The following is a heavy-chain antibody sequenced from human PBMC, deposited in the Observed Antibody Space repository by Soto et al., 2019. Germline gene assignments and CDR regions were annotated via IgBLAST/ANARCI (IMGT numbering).Heavy chain of an antibody. D-gene: IGHD3-22*01. CDR2: ISYDGTNK. CDR1: GFIFSDYG. CDR3: AKDRATYYYDSSDYFYYFGMDL. V-gene: IGHV3-30*18. Sequence: QVQLVESGGGVVQPGRALRLSCEASGFIFSDYGMHWVRQAPGRGLEWVALISYDGTNKNYADSARGRFTISRDDSKNTLYLKMNNVSAEDTALYYCAKDRATYYYDSSDYFYYFGMDLWGQGTTVTVSS. J-gene: IGHJ6*02.